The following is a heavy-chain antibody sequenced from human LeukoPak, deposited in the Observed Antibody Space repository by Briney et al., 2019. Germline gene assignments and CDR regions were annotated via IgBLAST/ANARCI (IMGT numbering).Heavy chain of an antibody. J-gene: IGHJ6*03. CDR2: IIPKLCTA. V-gene: IGHV1-69*06. D-gene: IGHD3-9*01. Sequence: GASVTVSCKASAGTFSQYAISWVRQAPGQGREWMGRIIPKLCTAKYAQRFRGRVTITADKSTTTAYMELSSLRSEATALYYCPRAIYYDVMTGYYDYYSYYLDVWGDGTTVTVSS. CDR1: AGTFSQYA. CDR3: PRAIYYDVMTGYYDYYSYYLDV.